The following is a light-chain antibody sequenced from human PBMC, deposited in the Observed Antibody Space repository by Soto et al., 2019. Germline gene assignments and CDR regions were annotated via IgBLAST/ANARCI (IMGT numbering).Light chain of an antibody. CDR1: ETIASY. V-gene: IGKV1-39*01. Sequence: IQMTQSPSSLSASVGDRVTLTYRASETIASYVNRYQQRPGKAPKLLIYAASTLQSGVRSRLGGSGSVTDFTLTITSLQPEHFATDFCQQTYHPPWAFGQGTRL. J-gene: IGKJ1*01. CDR3: QQTYHPPWA. CDR2: AAS.